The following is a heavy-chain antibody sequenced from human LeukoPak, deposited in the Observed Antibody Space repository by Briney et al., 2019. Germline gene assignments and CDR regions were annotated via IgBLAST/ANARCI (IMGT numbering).Heavy chain of an antibody. V-gene: IGHV3-33*06. D-gene: IGHD5-24*01. Sequence: GGSLRLSCAASGFTFSSYGMHWVRQAPGKGLEWVAVIWYDGSNKYYADSVKGRFTISRDNSKNTLYMQMNSLRAEDTAVYYCAKAHLRWLQFCAFDILGQGTMVTVSS. J-gene: IGHJ3*02. CDR2: IWYDGSNK. CDR1: GFTFSSYG. CDR3: AKAHLRWLQFCAFDI.